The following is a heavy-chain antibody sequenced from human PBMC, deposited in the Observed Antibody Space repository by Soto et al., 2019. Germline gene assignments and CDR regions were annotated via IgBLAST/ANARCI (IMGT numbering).Heavy chain of an antibody. CDR2: IHHSGST. CDR1: GDSISSGNW. Sequence: SETLSLTCAVSGDSISSGNWRIWVRQPPGKGLEWIGEIHHSGSTYYNPSLKSRITMSVDTSKNQFYLKLSSVTAADTAVYYCARLTPTYYYVTDAFDIWGQGTMVT. V-gene: IGHV4-4*02. J-gene: IGHJ3*02. D-gene: IGHD3-10*02. CDR3: ARLTPTYYYVTDAFDI.